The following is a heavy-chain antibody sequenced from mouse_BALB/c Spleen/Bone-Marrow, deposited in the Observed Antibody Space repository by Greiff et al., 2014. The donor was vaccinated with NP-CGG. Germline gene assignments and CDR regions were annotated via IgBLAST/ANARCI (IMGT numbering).Heavy chain of an antibody. D-gene: IGHD2-4*01. J-gene: IGHJ4*01. CDR2: IDPADGNT. V-gene: IGHV14-3*02. Sequence: EVQLQQSGAELVKPGASVKLSCTASGFNIKDTYMHWVKQRPEQGLEWIGRIDPADGNTKYDPKFQGKATITADTSSNTAYLQLSSLTSEDTAVYYCAGFGITKEEGYYYAMTTGVKEPQSPSPQ. CDR1: GFNIKDTY. CDR3: AGFGITKEEGYYYAMTT.